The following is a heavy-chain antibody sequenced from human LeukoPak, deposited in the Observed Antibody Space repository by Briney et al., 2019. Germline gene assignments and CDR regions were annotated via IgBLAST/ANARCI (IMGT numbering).Heavy chain of an antibody. CDR3: ARGAWALPYFDY. Sequence: ASVKLSCKASGYTFTSNGISWVRQAPGQGLEWMGWISAYNGNTNYAQKLQGRVTMTTDTSTSTAYMELRSLRSDETAVYYCARGAWALPYFDYWGQGTLVTVSS. CDR2: ISAYNGNT. D-gene: IGHD7-27*01. CDR1: GYTFTSNG. V-gene: IGHV1-18*01. J-gene: IGHJ4*02.